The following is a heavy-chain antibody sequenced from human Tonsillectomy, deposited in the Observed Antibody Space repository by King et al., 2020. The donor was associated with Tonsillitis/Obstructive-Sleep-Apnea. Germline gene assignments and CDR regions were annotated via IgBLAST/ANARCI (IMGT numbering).Heavy chain of an antibody. CDR3: VKDETESWIYGTPHAY. V-gene: IGHV3-9*01. CDR2: ISWNSGSL. J-gene: IGHJ4*02. Sequence: VQLVESGGGLVQPGRSLRLSCAASGFTFDDYALHWVRQAPGKGLEWVSGISWNSGSLGYADSVKGRFTISRDNAKKSLYLQMNSLRAEDAAFYYCVKDETESWIYGTPHAYWGQGTLVSVSP. CDR1: GFTFDDYA. D-gene: IGHD1-7*01.